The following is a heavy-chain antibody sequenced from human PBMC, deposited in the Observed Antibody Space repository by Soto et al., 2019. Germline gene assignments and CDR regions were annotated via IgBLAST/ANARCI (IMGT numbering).Heavy chain of an antibody. D-gene: IGHD1-26*01. CDR3: ARYSGSYFLLDY. Sequence: QVQLQESGPGLVKPSETLSLTCTVSGGSMSSYYWRWIRQPPGKGLEWIGYIYYSGSTNYNPSLKSRVTISVDTSKNQFSLKLSSVTAADMAVYYCARYSGSYFLLDYWGQGTLVTVSS. V-gene: IGHV4-59*01. J-gene: IGHJ4*02. CDR1: GGSMSSYY. CDR2: IYYSGST.